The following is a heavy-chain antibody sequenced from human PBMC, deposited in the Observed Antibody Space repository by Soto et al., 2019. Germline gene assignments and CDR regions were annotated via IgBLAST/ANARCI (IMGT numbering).Heavy chain of an antibody. Sequence: RASVKVSCTASGGTLSSYAISWVRQAPGHGLECMGGNIPIFGTANYAQKFQGRVTITADKSTSTAYMELSSLRSEDTAVYYCANGAYASGTNKNPYYGMDVLGQGTTVAVSS. CDR1: GGTLSSYA. V-gene: IGHV1-69*06. D-gene: IGHD3-10*01. CDR2: NIPIFGTA. J-gene: IGHJ6*02. CDR3: ANGAYASGTNKNPYYGMDV.